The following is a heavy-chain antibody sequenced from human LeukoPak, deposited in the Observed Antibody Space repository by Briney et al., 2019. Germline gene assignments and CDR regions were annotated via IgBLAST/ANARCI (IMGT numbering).Heavy chain of an antibody. CDR2: ISSNSDYK. CDR3: AKAGDDFFGELLYIDY. Sequence: GRSLRLSCAASGFNFDDYGMYWVRQAPGKGLEWVSGISSNSDYKVYADSVKGRFTISRDNSKNTLYLQMNSLRAEDTAVYYCAKAGDDFFGELLYIDYWGQGTLVTVSS. CDR1: GFNFDDYG. J-gene: IGHJ4*02. D-gene: IGHD3-10*01. V-gene: IGHV3-9*01.